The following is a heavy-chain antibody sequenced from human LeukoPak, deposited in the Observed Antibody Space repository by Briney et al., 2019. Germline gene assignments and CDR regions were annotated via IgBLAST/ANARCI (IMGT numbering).Heavy chain of an antibody. CDR2: IYHSGST. CDR1: GGSISSCGYY. J-gene: IGHJ4*02. V-gene: IGHV4-30-2*01. Sequence: PSETLSLTCAVSGGSISSCGYYWSWIRQPPGKGLEWIGYIYHSGSTYYNPSLKSRVTISVDRSKNQFSLKLSSVTAADTAVYYCARALGYYYDSFDYWGQGTLVTVSP. D-gene: IGHD3-22*01. CDR3: ARALGYYYDSFDY.